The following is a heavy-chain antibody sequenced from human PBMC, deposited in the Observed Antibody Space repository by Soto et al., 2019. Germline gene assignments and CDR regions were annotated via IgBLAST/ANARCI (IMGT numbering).Heavy chain of an antibody. CDR2: IYHSGST. V-gene: IGHV4-4*02. Sequence: QVQLQEWGPGLVRPSGTLSLTCAVSGGSISSSNWWTWVRQPPGKGLEWIGEIYHSGSTNYNPSLKSRVTISVDKSKNQFSLKVTSVTAADTAVYYCAILLRSTYGMDVWGQGTTVTVSS. CDR3: AILLRSTYGMDV. CDR1: GGSISSSNW. D-gene: IGHD3-3*01. J-gene: IGHJ6*02.